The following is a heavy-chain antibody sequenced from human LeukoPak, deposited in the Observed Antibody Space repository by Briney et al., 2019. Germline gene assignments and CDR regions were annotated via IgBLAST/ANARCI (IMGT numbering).Heavy chain of an antibody. J-gene: IGHJ4*02. CDR2: INSDGRST. Sequence: GGSLRLSCAASGFTFSCYWMHWVRQAPGKGLVWVSRINSDGRSTSYADSVKGRFTISRDNAKNTLDLQMNSLRAEDMAVYYCASAYSSGYYSFDYWGQGTLVTVSS. D-gene: IGHD3-22*01. V-gene: IGHV3-74*01. CDR1: GFTFSCYW. CDR3: ASAYSSGYYSFDY.